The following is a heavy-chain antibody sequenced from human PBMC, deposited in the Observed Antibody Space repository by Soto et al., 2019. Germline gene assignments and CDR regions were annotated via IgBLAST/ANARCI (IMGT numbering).Heavy chain of an antibody. CDR1: GYTFTSYG. CDR2: ISAYNGNT. Sequence: ASVKVSCKASGYTFTSYGISWVRQAPGQGLEWMGWISAYNGNTNYAQKLQGRVTMTTDTSTSTAYMELRSLRSDDTAVYYCARDRPPVAVAGMSTAFDIWGQGTMVTVSS. D-gene: IGHD6-19*01. J-gene: IGHJ3*02. CDR3: ARDRPPVAVAGMSTAFDI. V-gene: IGHV1-18*01.